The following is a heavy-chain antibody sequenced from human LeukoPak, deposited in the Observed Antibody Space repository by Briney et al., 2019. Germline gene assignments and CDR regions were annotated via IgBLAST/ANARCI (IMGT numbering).Heavy chain of an antibody. CDR3: ARGRSGYPVALNY. D-gene: IGHD3-3*01. V-gene: IGHV4-59*08. CDR2: IYYSGST. J-gene: IGHJ4*02. Sequence: PSETLSLTCTVSGGSISSYYWSWIRQPPGKGLEWIGYIYYSGSTNYNPSLKSRVTVSVDTSKNQFSLKLSSVTAADTAVYYCARGRSGYPVALNYWGQGTLVTVSS. CDR1: GGSISSYY.